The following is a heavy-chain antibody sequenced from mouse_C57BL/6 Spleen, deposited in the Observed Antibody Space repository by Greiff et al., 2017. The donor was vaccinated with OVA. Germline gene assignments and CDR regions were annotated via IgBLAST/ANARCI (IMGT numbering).Heavy chain of an antibody. J-gene: IGHJ2*01. CDR1: GYTFTSYW. CDR2: IDSSDSYT. CDR3: ANSNSLDY. D-gene: IGHD2-5*01. V-gene: IGHV1-59*01. Sequence: LQQPGAELVRPGTSVKLSCKASGYTFTSYWMHWVKQRPGQGLEWVGVIDSSDSYTNYNQKFKGKATLTVDTSSSTAYMQLSSLTSEDSAVYYCANSNSLDYWGQGTTLTVSS.